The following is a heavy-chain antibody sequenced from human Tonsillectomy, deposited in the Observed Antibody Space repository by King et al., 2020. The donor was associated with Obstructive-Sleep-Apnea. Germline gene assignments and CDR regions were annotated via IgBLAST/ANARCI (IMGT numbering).Heavy chain of an antibody. J-gene: IGHJ6*02. Sequence: VQLQESGPGLVKPSQTLSLTCTVSGGSISSGGYYWSWIRQHPGKGLEWIGYIYYSGSTYYNPSLKSRVTISVDTSKNQFSLKLSSVTAADTAVYYCARDKGGVVAALYGMDVWGQGTTVTVSS. V-gene: IGHV4-31*03. CDR1: GGSISSGGYY. D-gene: IGHD2-15*01. CDR3: ARDKGGVVAALYGMDV. CDR2: IYYSGST.